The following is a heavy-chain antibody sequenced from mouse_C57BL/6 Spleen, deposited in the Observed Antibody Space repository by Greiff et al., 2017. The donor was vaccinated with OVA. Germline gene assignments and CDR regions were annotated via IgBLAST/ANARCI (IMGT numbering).Heavy chain of an antibody. CDR2: IYPGSGST. D-gene: IGHD1-1*01. V-gene: IGHV1-55*01. J-gene: IGHJ3*01. Sequence: QVQLQQPGAELVKPGASVKMSCKASGYTFTSYWITWVKQRPGQGLEWIGDIYPGSGSTNYNEKFKSKATLTVDTSSSTAYMQLSSLTSEDSAVYYCARRSYYGSSLAYWGQGTLVTVSA. CDR3: ARRSYYGSSLAY. CDR1: GYTFTSYW.